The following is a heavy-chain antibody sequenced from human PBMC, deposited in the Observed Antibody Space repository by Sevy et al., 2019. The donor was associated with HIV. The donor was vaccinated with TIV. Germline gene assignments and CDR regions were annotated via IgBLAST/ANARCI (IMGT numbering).Heavy chain of an antibody. D-gene: IGHD3-3*01. Sequence: GGSLRLSCAASGFTFSSYGMHWVRQAPGKGLEWVAVISYDGSNKYYADSVKGRFTVSRDNSKNTLYLQMNSLRAEDTAVYYCAKMASDFWSGYYNGDYYFDYWGQGTLVTVSS. CDR3: AKMASDFWSGYYNGDYYFDY. J-gene: IGHJ4*02. CDR1: GFTFSSYG. CDR2: ISYDGSNK. V-gene: IGHV3-30*18.